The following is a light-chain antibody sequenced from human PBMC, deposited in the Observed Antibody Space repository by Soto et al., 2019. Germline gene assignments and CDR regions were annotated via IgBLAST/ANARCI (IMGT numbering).Light chain of an antibody. V-gene: IGLV1-40*01. CDR1: RSNIGAGYD. Sequence: QSVLTQPPSVSGAPGQTVTISCTGSRSNIGAGYDIHWYQFLPGTAPKLLLYSFNKRPSGIPDRFSGSKSGTSASLAITGLQPEDEADYYCQSYDDSLSGSVVFGTGTKLTVL. CDR2: SFN. CDR3: QSYDDSLSGSVV. J-gene: IGLJ1*01.